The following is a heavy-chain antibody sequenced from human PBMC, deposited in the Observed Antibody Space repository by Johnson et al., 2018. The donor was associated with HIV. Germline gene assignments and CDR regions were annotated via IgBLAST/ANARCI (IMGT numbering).Heavy chain of an antibody. CDR2: IGWDGGTS. CDR1: GFTFDDYA. CDR3: ARRKIAAAGRDAFDI. Sequence: VQLVESGGVVVQPGGSLRLSCVASGFTFDDYAMHWVRQSPGKGLEWISVIGWDGGTSYYADYVKGRFTISRDNNKNSLYLQMTSLRPEDIAFYYCARRKIAAAGRDAFDIWGQGTMVTVSS. J-gene: IGHJ3*02. D-gene: IGHD6-13*01. V-gene: IGHV3-43D*03.